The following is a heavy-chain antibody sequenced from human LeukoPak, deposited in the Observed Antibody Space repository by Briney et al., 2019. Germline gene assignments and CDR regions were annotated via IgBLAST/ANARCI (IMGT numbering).Heavy chain of an antibody. CDR3: AREGDIVVVVAAIYFDY. J-gene: IGHJ4*02. CDR2: ISSSSSYI. V-gene: IGHV3-21*01. D-gene: IGHD2-15*01. CDR1: GFTFSSYS. Sequence: PGGSLRLPCAASGFTFSSYSMNWVRQAPGKGLEWVSSISSSSSYIYYADSVKGRFTISRDNAKNSLYLQMNSLRAEDTAVYYCAREGDIVVVVAAIYFDYWGQGTLVTVSS.